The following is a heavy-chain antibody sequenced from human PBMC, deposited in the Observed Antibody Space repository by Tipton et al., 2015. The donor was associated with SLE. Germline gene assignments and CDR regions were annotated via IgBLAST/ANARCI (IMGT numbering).Heavy chain of an antibody. Sequence: SLRLSCAASGFTFDDYAMPWVRQAPGKGLEWVSGISWNNGSIGYADSVKGRFTIYRDNAKNSLYLQMNSLRAEDTAVYYCATSSSPTISKAFDIWGQGTMVTVSS. J-gene: IGHJ3*02. CDR2: ISWNNGSI. CDR1: GFTFDDYA. V-gene: IGHV3-9*01. CDR3: ATSSSPTISKAFDI. D-gene: IGHD3-3*02.